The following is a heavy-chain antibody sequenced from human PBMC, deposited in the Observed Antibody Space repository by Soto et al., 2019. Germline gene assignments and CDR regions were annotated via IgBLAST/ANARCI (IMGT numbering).Heavy chain of an antibody. D-gene: IGHD2-21*02. V-gene: IGHV3-74*01. CDR2: ISSDGSST. J-gene: IGHJ5*02. CDR3: ARDPLAYCGGDCYTNNWFDP. CDR1: GFTFSSYW. Sequence: GGSLRLSCAASGFTFSSYWMHWVRQAPGKGLVWVSRISSDGSSTSYADSVKGRFTISRDNAKNTLYLQMNSLRAEDTAVYYCARDPLAYCGGDCYTNNWFDPWGQGTLVTVSS.